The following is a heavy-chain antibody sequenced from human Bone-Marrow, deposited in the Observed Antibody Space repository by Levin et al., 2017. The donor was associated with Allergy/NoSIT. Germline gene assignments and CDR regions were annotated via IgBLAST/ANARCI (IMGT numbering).Heavy chain of an antibody. J-gene: IGHJ5*02. CDR2: ITGSGGST. CDR1: GFTFDNYA. V-gene: IGHV3-23*01. CDR3: PKGDERMVTWGWFDL. Sequence: PGGSLRLSCAASGFTFDNYAMTWVRQAAGKGLEWVSGITGSGGSTYYADSVKGRFTISRDNSETTLYLQMDSLRAEDTATYYCPKGDERMVTWGWFDLSGQGTLVTVSS. D-gene: IGHD2-21*02.